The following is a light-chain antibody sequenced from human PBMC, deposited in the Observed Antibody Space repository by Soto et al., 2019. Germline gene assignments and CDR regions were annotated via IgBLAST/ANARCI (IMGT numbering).Light chain of an antibody. CDR1: QSINTW. CDR3: QQHESYPRT. CDR2: TAS. Sequence: EIQMTQSPSTLSASVGDRVTITCRASQSINTWLAWYQQKPGKAPRLLIYTASSIESGVPSRFSGSGSGTEFTLTISSLQPDDFATYYCQQHESYPRTFGQGTKVEIK. V-gene: IGKV1-5*03. J-gene: IGKJ1*01.